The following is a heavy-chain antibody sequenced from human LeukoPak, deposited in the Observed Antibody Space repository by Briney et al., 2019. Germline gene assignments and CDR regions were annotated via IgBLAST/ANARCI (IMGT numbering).Heavy chain of an antibody. Sequence: SETLSLTCTVAGGSISSYYWSWIRQPPGRGLEWIGYTSYSGSTDYNPSLRSRVTLSVDTSKNQLSLKLSSVTAADTAVYYCGRRTSYDTLTGYTYWYFDLWGRGTLVTVSS. CDR3: GRRTSYDTLTGYTYWYFDL. J-gene: IGHJ2*01. V-gene: IGHV4-59*01. CDR2: TSYSGST. D-gene: IGHD3-9*01. CDR1: GGSISSYY.